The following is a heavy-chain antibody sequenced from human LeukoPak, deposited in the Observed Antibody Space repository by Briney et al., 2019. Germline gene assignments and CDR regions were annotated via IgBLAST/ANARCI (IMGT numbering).Heavy chain of an antibody. Sequence: GGSLRLSCAASGFTFSSYAMSWVRQAPGKGLEWVSGISGSGGSTYYADSVKGRFTISRDNSKNTLYLQMNSLRAEDTAVYYCARTRYGSGSFFLDYWGQGTLVTVFS. D-gene: IGHD3-10*01. V-gene: IGHV3-23*01. CDR2: ISGSGGST. CDR3: ARTRYGSGSFFLDY. J-gene: IGHJ4*02. CDR1: GFTFSSYA.